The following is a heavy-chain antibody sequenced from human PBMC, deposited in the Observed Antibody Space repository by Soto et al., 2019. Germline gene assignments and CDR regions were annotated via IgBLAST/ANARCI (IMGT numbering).Heavy chain of an antibody. CDR1: GYTFTSYG. CDR3: ARDHDSRKAYYYGMDV. V-gene: IGHV1-18*01. D-gene: IGHD6-13*01. Sequence: QVQLVQSGAEVKKPGASVKVSCKASGYTFTSYGISWVRQAPGQGLEWMGWISAYNGNTNYAQKLQGRVTMTTDTSTSPAYTALRSLRSDDTAVYYCARDHDSRKAYYYGMDVWGQGTTVTVSS. J-gene: IGHJ6*02. CDR2: ISAYNGNT.